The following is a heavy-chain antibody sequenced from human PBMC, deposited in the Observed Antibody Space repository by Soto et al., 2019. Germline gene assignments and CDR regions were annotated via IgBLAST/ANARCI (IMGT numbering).Heavy chain of an antibody. CDR2: ILHTGHT. J-gene: IGHJ4*02. Sequence: QVQLQESGPGLVKPSGTLSLSCGVSGDSFSSSNWWTWFRQPPGEGLEWIRDILHTGHTDLSPSLRSRITISIDTSKKEFSLKMTSVTAADTAVYYCGRSPRRVDGKWYVDYWAPGALVIVPS. D-gene: IGHD2-15*01. CDR3: GRSPRRVDGKWYVDY. V-gene: IGHV4-4*02. CDR1: GDSFSSSNW.